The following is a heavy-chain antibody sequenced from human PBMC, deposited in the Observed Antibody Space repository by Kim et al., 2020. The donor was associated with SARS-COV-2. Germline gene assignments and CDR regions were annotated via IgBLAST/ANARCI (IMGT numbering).Heavy chain of an antibody. CDR3: ARGWVGATRYYYYYALDV. J-gene: IGHJ6*02. D-gene: IGHD1-26*01. V-gene: IGHV3-74*01. CDR1: GFTFSSYW. Sequence: GVSLRLSCAASGFTFSSYWMHWVRQAPGKGLVWVSRINSDGSSTGYADSVKGRFTISRDNAKNTLFLQMNSLRAEDTALYYCARGWVGATRYYYYYALDVWGQGTTVTVSS. CDR2: INSDGSST.